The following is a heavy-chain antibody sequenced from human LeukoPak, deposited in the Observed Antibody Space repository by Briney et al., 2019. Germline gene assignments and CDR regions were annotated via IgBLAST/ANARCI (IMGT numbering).Heavy chain of an antibody. J-gene: IGHJ4*02. D-gene: IGHD1-1*01. V-gene: IGHV3-43*02. CDR3: AKRSGAPNNFDY. CDR1: GFTFDEHA. CDR2: ISGDGANE. Sequence: PGGSLRLSCATSGFTFDEHAMHRVRQVPGRGLEWVSLISGDGANEYYADSVKGRFTISRDDSRNSLFLQMNSLRTEDTALYFCAKRSGAPNNFDYWGQGVLVTVSS.